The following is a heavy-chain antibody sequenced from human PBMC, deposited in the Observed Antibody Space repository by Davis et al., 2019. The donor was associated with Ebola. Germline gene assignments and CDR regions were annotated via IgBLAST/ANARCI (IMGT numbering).Heavy chain of an antibody. V-gene: IGHV4-61*01. CDR1: GGSVRSGSYY. CDR2: IYYSGST. J-gene: IGHJ6*02. D-gene: IGHD3-3*01. Sequence: MPSETLSLTCTVSGGSVRSGSYYWSWIRQPPGKGLEWIGYIYYSGSTNYKSSLKSRVTISVDTSKNQFSLKLSSVTAADTAVYYCARVPRSYDFWSGRYSYHGVDVWGQGTTVTVS. CDR3: ARVPRSYDFWSGRYSYHGVDV.